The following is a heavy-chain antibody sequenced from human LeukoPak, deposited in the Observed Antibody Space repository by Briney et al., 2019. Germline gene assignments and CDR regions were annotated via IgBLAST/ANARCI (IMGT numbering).Heavy chain of an antibody. CDR1: GGTFSSYA. Sequence: SVKVSCKASGGTFSSYAISWVRQAPGQGLEWMGGIIPIFGTANYAQKFQGRVTITADESTSTAYMELGSLRSEDMAVYFCARATDSGYDQTPFDYWGQGTLVTVSS. V-gene: IGHV1-69*13. CDR2: IIPIFGTA. CDR3: ARATDSGYDQTPFDY. J-gene: IGHJ4*02. D-gene: IGHD5-12*01.